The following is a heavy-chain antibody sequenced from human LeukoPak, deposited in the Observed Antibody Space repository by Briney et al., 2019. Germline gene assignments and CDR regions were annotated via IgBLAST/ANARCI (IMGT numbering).Heavy chain of an antibody. V-gene: IGHV4-34*01. J-gene: IGHJ4*02. CDR3: ARGAGGYSYGFDN. CDR2: INRSGST. CDR1: GGSFSGYY. D-gene: IGHD5-18*01. Sequence: SETLSLTCAVYGGSFSGYYWTWIRQPPGKGLEWIGEINRSGSTNYNPSLKSRVTISVDTSKNQFSLKLSSVTAADTAVYYCARGAGGYSYGFDNWGQGTLVTVSS.